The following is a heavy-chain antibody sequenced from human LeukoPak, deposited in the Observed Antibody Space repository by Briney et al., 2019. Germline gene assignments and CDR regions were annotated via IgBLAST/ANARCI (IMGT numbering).Heavy chain of an antibody. Sequence: SETLSLTCTVSGGAISGYYWNWIRQPPGKGLEWIGHIHYSGSTNYNPSLKSRVTISVDTSKNQFSLKLSSVTAADTAVYYCARLGYCSGGRCLNDYWGQGTLVTVSS. D-gene: IGHD2-15*01. CDR1: GGAISGYY. CDR3: ARLGYCSGGRCLNDY. V-gene: IGHV4-59*08. CDR2: IHYSGST. J-gene: IGHJ4*02.